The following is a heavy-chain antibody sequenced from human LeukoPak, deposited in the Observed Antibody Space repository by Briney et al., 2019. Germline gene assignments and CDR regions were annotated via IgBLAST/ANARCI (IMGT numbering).Heavy chain of an antibody. Sequence: SETLSLTCSVSGGSISSSSYYWGWIRQPPGKGLEWIGSIYYSGSTYYNPSLKSRVTISVDTSKNQFSLKLSSVTAAGTAVYYCPRHLSMSSVASDNNWFDPWGQGILVTVSS. D-gene: IGHD2-2*01. V-gene: IGHV4-39*01. J-gene: IGHJ5*02. CDR1: GGSISSSSYY. CDR3: PRHLSMSSVASDNNWFDP. CDR2: IYYSGST.